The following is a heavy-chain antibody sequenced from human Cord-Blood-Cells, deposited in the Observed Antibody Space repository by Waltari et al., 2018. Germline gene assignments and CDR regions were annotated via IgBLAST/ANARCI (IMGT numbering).Heavy chain of an antibody. Sequence: QVQLQQWGAGLLKPSETLSLTCAVYGGSFSGYYWRWIRQPPGKGLEWSGEINQSGSTNYNPSLKSRGTIAVDTSKNQFSLKLSSVTAADTAVYYCARECYYYGSGSYVGYYYYYMDVWGKGTTVTVSS. CDR2: INQSGST. CDR1: GGSFSGYY. CDR3: ARECYYYGSGSYVGYYYYYMDV. V-gene: IGHV4-34*01. D-gene: IGHD3-10*01. J-gene: IGHJ6*03.